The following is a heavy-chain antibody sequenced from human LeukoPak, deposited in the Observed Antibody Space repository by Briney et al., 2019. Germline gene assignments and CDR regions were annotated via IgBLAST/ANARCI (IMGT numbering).Heavy chain of an antibody. D-gene: IGHD3-22*01. V-gene: IGHV3-53*01. CDR1: GFTFSSYS. Sequence: GGSLRLSCAASGFTFSSYSMNWVRQAPGKGLEWVSVIYSGGSTYYADSVKGRFTISRDNSKNTLYLQMNSLRAEDTAVYYCYYYDSSGYYYYMDVWGKGTTVTISS. J-gene: IGHJ6*03. CDR2: IYSGGST. CDR3: YYYDSSGYYYYMDV.